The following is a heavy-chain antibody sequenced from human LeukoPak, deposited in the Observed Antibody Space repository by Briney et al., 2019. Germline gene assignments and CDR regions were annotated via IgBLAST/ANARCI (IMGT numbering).Heavy chain of an antibody. CDR1: GGSISGYY. CDR2: IYYSGST. Sequence: SETLSLTCAVSGGSISGYYWSWIRQSPDKGLEWIGYIYYSGSTNYNPSLQSRVTISVDTSKNQFSLKISSLTAADTAVYYCARVAAGTGFFQHWGQGTLVTVSS. V-gene: IGHV4-59*12. D-gene: IGHD6-13*01. CDR3: ARVAAGTGFFQH. J-gene: IGHJ1*01.